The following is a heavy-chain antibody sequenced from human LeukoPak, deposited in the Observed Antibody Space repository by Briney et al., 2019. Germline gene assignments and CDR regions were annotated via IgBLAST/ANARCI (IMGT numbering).Heavy chain of an antibody. J-gene: IGHJ4*02. CDR2: ISGSGGST. CDR1: GFSVSSYS. Sequence: GGSLRLSCAASGFSVSSYSMNWVRQAPGKGLEWVSAISGSGGSTYYADSVKGRFTISRDNSKNTLYLQMNSLRAEDTAVYCCAKDLITLPFWGQGTLVTVSS. V-gene: IGHV3-23*01. D-gene: IGHD1-14*01. CDR3: AKDLITLPF.